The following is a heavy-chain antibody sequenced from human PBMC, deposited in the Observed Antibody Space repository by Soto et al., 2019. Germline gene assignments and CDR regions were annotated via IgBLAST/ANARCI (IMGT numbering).Heavy chain of an antibody. D-gene: IGHD6-19*01. CDR1: GGSISSGGYS. J-gene: IGHJ4*02. Sequence: QLQLQESGSGLVKPSQTLSLTCAVSGGSISSGGYSWSWIRQPPGKGLEWIGYIYHSGSTYYNPSLKSRVTISVDRSKNQFSLKLSSVTTADTAVYYCARAGGLGAVAADYWGQGTLVTVSS. CDR3: ARAGGLGAVAADY. CDR2: IYHSGST. V-gene: IGHV4-30-2*01.